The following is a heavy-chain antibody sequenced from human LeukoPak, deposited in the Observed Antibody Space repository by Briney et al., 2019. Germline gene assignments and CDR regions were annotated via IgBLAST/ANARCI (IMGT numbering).Heavy chain of an antibody. D-gene: IGHD3-9*01. J-gene: IGHJ4*02. Sequence: GGSLRLSCAASGFTFSDYYMNWIRQAPGKGLEYIAYISQSGADVSYADSVKGRFTVSRDNAKNSVFLQMNSLTAEDTAIYYCASVARLLADWGQGTLVTVSS. CDR3: ASVARLLAD. V-gene: IGHV3-11*01. CDR1: GFTFSDYY. CDR2: ISQSGADV.